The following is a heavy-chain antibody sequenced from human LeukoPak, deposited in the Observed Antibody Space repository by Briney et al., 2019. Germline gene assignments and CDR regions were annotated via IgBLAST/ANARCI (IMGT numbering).Heavy chain of an antibody. D-gene: IGHD3-22*01. CDR1: GGSISSCY. J-gene: IGHJ4*02. V-gene: IGHV4-4*07. Sequence: PSETLSLTCTVSGGSISSCYWSRIRQPAGKGLEWIGRIYTSGSTNYNPSLKSRVTMSVDTSKNQFSLKLSSVTAADTAVYYCARDTYYYDSSGYWADYWGQGTLVTVSS. CDR2: IYTSGST. CDR3: ARDTYYYDSSGYWADY.